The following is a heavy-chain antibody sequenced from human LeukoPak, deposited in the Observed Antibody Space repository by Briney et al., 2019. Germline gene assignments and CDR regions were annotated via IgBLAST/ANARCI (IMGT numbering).Heavy chain of an antibody. J-gene: IGHJ4*02. CDR1: GFTFSSYA. CDR2: ISGSGGST. V-gene: IGHV3-23*01. CDR3: AKSGAYGSGSYYKRRQEGFYFDY. Sequence: GGSLRLSCAASGFTFSSYAMSWVRQAPGKGLEWDSAISGSGGSTYYADSVKGRFTISRDNSKNTLYLQVNSLRAEDTAVYYCAKSGAYGSGSYYKRRQEGFYFDYWGQGTLVTVSS. D-gene: IGHD3-10*01.